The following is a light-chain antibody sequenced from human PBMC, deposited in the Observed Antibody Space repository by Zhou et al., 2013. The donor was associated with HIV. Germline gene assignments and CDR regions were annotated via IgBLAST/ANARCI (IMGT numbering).Light chain of an antibody. J-gene: IGKJ1*01. CDR2: AAS. CDR3: QQYDAYSRT. Sequence: IQMTQSPSSLSASVGDRVTIACRASQELSTSLNWYQQKPGKAPKILIYAASKLPSGVPSRFSGRGSGTDFTLTISSLQPEDFASYYCQQYDAYSRTFGPGTKVEIK. V-gene: IGKV1-39*01. CDR1: QELSTS.